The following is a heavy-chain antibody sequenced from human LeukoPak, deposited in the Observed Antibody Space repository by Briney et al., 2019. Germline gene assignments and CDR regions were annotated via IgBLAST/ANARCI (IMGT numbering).Heavy chain of an antibody. D-gene: IGHD2-8*02. Sequence: PGGSLRLSCAASGFTFSSYAMSWVRQAPGKGLEWVSAISGSGGSTYYAGSVKGRFTISRDNSKNTLYLQMNSLRAEDTAVYYCAKDHHYETDGYRYWFDYWGQGIQVTVSS. CDR3: AKDHHYETDGYRYWFDY. J-gene: IGHJ4*02. V-gene: IGHV3-23*01. CDR1: GFTFSSYA. CDR2: ISGSGGST.